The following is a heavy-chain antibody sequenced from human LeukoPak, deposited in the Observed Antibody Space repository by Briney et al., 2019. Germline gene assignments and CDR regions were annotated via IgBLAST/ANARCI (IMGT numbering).Heavy chain of an antibody. CDR3: AKVDYNSGSFFDY. Sequence: GGSLRLSCAASGFTVSSNYMSWVRQAPGKGLEWVSVIYSGSSTYYADSVKGRFTISRDNSKNTVYLQINSLRAEDTAVYYCAKVDYNSGSFFDYWGQGTLATVSS. D-gene: IGHD3-10*01. V-gene: IGHV3-53*01. CDR2: IYSGSST. CDR1: GFTVSSNY. J-gene: IGHJ4*02.